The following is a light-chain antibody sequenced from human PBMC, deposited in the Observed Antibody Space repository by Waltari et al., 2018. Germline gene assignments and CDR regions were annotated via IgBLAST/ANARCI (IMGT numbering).Light chain of an antibody. J-gene: IGKJ1*01. CDR2: DAS. Sequence: DLQMTQSPSSLSASVGDRVTITCRTSQSINTYLNWYQHIQGKAPKLLIYDASTLQSGVPARFSGSGSGTYFILTISCLQPEDFATYYCQQSYISPWTFGQGTRVEIK. CDR3: QQSYISPWT. V-gene: IGKV1-39*01. CDR1: QSINTY.